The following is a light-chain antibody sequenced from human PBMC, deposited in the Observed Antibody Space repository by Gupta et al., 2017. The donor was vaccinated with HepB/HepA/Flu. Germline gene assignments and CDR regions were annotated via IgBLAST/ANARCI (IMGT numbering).Light chain of an antibody. V-gene: IGKV3-15*01. CDR1: QSVSSN. CDR3: QQYNNWPPIT. J-gene: IGKJ5*01. CDR2: GAS. Sequence: IVMTQSPATLSVSTGERATLSCRASQSVSSNLAWYQQKPGQAARLLIYGASTRATGIPARFSGSGSGTEFTLTISSLQSEDFSVDYCQQYNNWPPITFGQGTRLEIK.